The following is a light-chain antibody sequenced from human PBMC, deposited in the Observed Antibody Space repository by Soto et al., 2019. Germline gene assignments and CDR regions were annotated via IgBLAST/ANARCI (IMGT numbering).Light chain of an antibody. Sequence: DIQMTQSPSTLSASVGDRVTITCRDSQSVHRWLAWYQQKRGKAPKIXIYETSSLESGVPSRFGGSGSGTECTLTISSLQPDDFAIYYCQQYNSYSWTFGQGTQVDIK. CDR2: ETS. J-gene: IGKJ1*01. CDR3: QQYNSYSWT. CDR1: QSVHRW. V-gene: IGKV1-5*03.